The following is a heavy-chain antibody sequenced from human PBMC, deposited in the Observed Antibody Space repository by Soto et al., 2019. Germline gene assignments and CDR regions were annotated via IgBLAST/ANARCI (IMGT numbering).Heavy chain of an antibody. Sequence: QVQLVQSGAEVKKPGSSVKVSCKASGGTFSSYTFSWVRQAPGQGLEWMGRIIPIVGKPNYAQKFQGRVTITADKSTSTAYMELSSLRSEDTAVYYCARAYGSGSYRHVDYWGQGTLVTVSS. CDR1: GGTFSSYT. CDR2: IIPIVGKP. J-gene: IGHJ4*02. V-gene: IGHV1-69*08. D-gene: IGHD3-10*01. CDR3: ARAYGSGSYRHVDY.